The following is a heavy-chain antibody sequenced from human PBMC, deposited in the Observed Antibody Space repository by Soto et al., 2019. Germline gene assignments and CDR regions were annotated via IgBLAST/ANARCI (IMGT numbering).Heavy chain of an antibody. Sequence: PGGSLRLSGAASGFTFSSYGVHWVRQAPGKGLEWVAVISYDGSNKYYADSVKGRFTISRDNSKNTLYLQMNSLRAEDTAVYYCAKHCGGHCYPPGYIYYGMDVCCQGTTVTVSS. J-gene: IGHJ6*02. V-gene: IGHV3-30*18. D-gene: IGHD2-21*02. CDR2: ISYDGSNK. CDR3: AKHCGGHCYPPGYIYYGMDV. CDR1: GFTFSSYG.